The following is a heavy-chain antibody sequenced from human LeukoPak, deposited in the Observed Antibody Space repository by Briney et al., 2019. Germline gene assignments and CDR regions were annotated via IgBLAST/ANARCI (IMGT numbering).Heavy chain of an antibody. J-gene: IGHJ5*02. V-gene: IGHV1-46*01. CDR3: ARSGRGVGATTLYITRHWFDP. D-gene: IGHD1-26*01. CDR2: INPSGGST. CDR1: GYTFTSYY. Sequence: ASVKVSCKACGYTFTSYYMHWVRQAPGQGLEWMGIINPSGGSTSYAQKFQGRVTMTRDMSTSTVYMELSSLRSEDTAVYYCARSGRGVGATTLYITRHWFDPWGQGTLVTVSS.